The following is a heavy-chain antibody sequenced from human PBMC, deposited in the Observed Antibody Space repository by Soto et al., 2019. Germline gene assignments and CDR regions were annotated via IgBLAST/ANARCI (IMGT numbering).Heavy chain of an antibody. CDR3: AKASIPYDSSGYYSPGFDY. D-gene: IGHD3-22*01. V-gene: IGHV3-30*18. J-gene: IGHJ4*02. CDR2: ISYDGSNK. Sequence: PGGSLRLSCAASGFTFSSYGMHWVRQAPGKWLEWVAVISYDGSNKYYADSVKGRFTISRDNSKNTLYLQMNSLRAEDTAVYYCAKASIPYDSSGYYSPGFDYWGQGXLVTVYS. CDR1: GFTFSSYG.